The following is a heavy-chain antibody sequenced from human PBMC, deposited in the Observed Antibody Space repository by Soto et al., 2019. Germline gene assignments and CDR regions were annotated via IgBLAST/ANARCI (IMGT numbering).Heavy chain of an antibody. CDR2: IFYRGNT. Sequence: PSETLSLTCIVSGGSISSGDYHWSWIRQPPGEGLEWIGYIFYRGNTYYNPSLKSRVTISIDTSKNQFSLKLSSVTAADTAVYYCVREYRRSFDPWGQGTLVTVS. V-gene: IGHV4-30-4*01. CDR3: VREYRRSFDP. J-gene: IGHJ5*02. CDR1: GGSISSGDYH. D-gene: IGHD3-16*01.